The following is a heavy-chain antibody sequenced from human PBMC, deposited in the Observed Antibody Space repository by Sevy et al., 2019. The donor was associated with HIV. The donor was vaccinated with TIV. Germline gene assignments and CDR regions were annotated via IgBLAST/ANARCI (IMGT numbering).Heavy chain of an antibody. Sequence: ASVKVSCKASRDTFTNFVLTWVRQAPGQGLEWMGGIIPVSGTTNYAQKFQGRVTITADESTITGYMEVSSLRSEDTAIAYCSRSDSGGGACYYFDRWGQGTLVTVSS. D-gene: IGHD2-21*02. V-gene: IGHV1-69*13. J-gene: IGHJ4*02. CDR3: SRSDSGGGACYYFDR. CDR2: IIPVSGTT. CDR1: RDTFTNFV.